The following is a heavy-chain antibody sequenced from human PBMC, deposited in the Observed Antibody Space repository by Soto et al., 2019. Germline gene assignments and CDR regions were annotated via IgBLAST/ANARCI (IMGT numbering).Heavy chain of an antibody. CDR3: ARDVSPGSSSVYLDAFDI. V-gene: IGHV3-7*05. D-gene: IGHD6-13*01. CDR1: GFTLSAYW. J-gene: IGHJ3*02. Sequence: EVQLEESGGDLVQPGGSLRLSCAASGFTLSAYWMTWVRQAPGKGLEWVANINRDGSKKSYLDSVRGRFTISRDNVGNSLYLQRDSLRADDTALYYCARDVSPGSSSVYLDAFDIWGQGTMVTVSS. CDR2: INRDGSKK.